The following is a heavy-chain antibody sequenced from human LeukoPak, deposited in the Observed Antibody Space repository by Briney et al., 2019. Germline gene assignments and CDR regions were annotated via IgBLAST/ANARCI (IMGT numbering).Heavy chain of an antibody. CDR2: IYPGDSDT. Sequence: GESLKISCTGSGYSFTNYWIGWVRQMPGKGLEWMGIIYPGDSDTRYSPSFQGQVTISADKYITTAYLQWTSLKASDTAIYYCAGQARGRCNYGVDYWGQGTLVTVS. J-gene: IGHJ4*02. V-gene: IGHV5-51*01. D-gene: IGHD4/OR15-4a*01. CDR1: GYSFTNYW. CDR3: AGQARGRCNYGVDY.